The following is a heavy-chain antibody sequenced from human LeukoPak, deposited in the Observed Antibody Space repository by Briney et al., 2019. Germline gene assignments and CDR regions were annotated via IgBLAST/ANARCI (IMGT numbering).Heavy chain of an antibody. CDR2: VDNDGRGT. V-gene: IGHV3-74*01. J-gene: IGHJ4*02. CDR1: GFTYSAYW. Sequence: PGGSLRLSCSASGFTYSAYWMHWVRQAPGKGLVWVSYVDNDGRGTAYVDSVKGRFTISGDNAKNTVYLQMSSLRVDDTAVYYCARDGSGSIDLDHWGQGTLVTVSS. D-gene: IGHD3-3*01. CDR3: ARDGSGSIDLDH.